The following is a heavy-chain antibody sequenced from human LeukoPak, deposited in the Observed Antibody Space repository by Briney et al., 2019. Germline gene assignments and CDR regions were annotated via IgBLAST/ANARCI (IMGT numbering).Heavy chain of an antibody. Sequence: GASVKVSCKTSGYTFTSYYMHWVRQAPGQGLEWMGIINPSGGSTSYAQKFQGRVTMTRDTSTSTVYMELSSLRSDDTAVYYCVRDPRYDSSGYYGDAFDVWGQGTMVTVSS. J-gene: IGHJ3*01. V-gene: IGHV1-46*01. D-gene: IGHD3-22*01. CDR3: VRDPRYDSSGYYGDAFDV. CDR2: INPSGGST. CDR1: GYTFTSYY.